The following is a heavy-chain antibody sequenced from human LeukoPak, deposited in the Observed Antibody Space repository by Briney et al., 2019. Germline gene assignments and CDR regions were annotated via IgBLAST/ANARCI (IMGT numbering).Heavy chain of an antibody. J-gene: IGHJ5*02. CDR2: IYSGGST. V-gene: IGHV3-53*01. CDR1: GFTVSSNY. D-gene: IGHD6-13*01. CDR3: ATYLTLDST. Sequence: GGSLGLSCAASGFTVSSNYMSWVRQAPGKGLEWVSVIYSGGSTYYADSVKGRFTISRDNAKNTLYLQMSSLRAEDTAVYYCATYLTLDSTWGQGTLVSVSS.